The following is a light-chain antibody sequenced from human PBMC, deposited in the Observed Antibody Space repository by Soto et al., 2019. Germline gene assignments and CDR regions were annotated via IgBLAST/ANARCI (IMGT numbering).Light chain of an antibody. J-gene: IGKJ5*01. V-gene: IGKV3-11*01. CDR1: QSVGIN. CDR3: HQRSNWPTIA. Sequence: EVALAPSPHTRSVAPWAGAPLSYQVGQSVGINLAWYQQKPGQAPRLHIYGASDWATRIPVRFSGSGSGTDFTLTISILEPEHVAVDNCHQRSNWPTIAFGQGTRLEI. CDR2: GAS.